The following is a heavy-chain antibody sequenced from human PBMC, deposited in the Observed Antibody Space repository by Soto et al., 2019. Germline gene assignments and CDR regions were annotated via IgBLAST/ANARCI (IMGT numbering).Heavy chain of an antibody. CDR3: ARTSRNSGYLPHYFDY. D-gene: IGHD5-12*01. Sequence: SVKVSCKTSGFIFTSSAVQWVRQARGQRLEWMGRIVVGNGNTDYAQKFHKRVTITRDMPTSTAYMELRSLTSEDTAVYYCARTSRNSGYLPHYFDYWGQGTLVTVSS. CDR2: IVVGNGNT. CDR1: GFIFTSSA. V-gene: IGHV1-58*01. J-gene: IGHJ4*02.